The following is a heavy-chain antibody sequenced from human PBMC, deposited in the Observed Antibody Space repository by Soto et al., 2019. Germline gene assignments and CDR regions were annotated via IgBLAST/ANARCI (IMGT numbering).Heavy chain of an antibody. CDR3: ARDGPYGSGSYPFDY. CDR2: IYYSGST. D-gene: IGHD3-10*01. V-gene: IGHV4-31*03. Sequence: SETLSLTCTVSGGSISSGGYYWSWIRQHPGKGLEWIGYIYYSGSTYYNPSLKSRVTISVDTSKNQFSLKLSSVTAADTAVYYCARDGPYGSGSYPFDYWGQGTLVTVSS. J-gene: IGHJ4*02. CDR1: GGSISSGGYY.